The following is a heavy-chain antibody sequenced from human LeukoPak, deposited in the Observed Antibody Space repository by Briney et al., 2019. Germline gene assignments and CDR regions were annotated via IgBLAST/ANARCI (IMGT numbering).Heavy chain of an antibody. Sequence: GGSLRLSCEASGFTFHDSYMTWIRQAPGKGLEWVSFISNSGDSIYYADSVKGRFITSRDNAKSSLYLQMNSLRAEDTAVYYCARVGMVRGVFDYWGQGTLVTVSS. CDR1: GFTFHDSY. J-gene: IGHJ4*02. CDR2: ISNSGDSI. V-gene: IGHV3-11*04. CDR3: ARVGMVRGVFDY. D-gene: IGHD3-10*01.